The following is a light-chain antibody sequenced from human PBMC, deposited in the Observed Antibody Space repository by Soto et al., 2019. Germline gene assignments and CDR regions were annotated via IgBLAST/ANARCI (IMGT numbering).Light chain of an antibody. J-gene: IGKJ1*01. CDR1: QSLGTDY. V-gene: IGKV3D-20*02. Sequence: DIVLTQSPGTLSLSPGERATLSCRASQSLGTDYLAWYQQKPGQAPRLLIYDASRRATGIPVRFSGSGSGADFTLTISTLEPEDFAVYYCQQRDSWWTFGQGTKVQI. CDR3: QQRDSWWT. CDR2: DAS.